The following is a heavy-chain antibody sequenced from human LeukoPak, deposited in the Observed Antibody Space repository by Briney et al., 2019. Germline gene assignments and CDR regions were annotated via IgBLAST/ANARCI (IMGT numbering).Heavy chain of an antibody. J-gene: IGHJ6*03. CDR2: ISSSGSTI. V-gene: IGHV3-48*03. CDR3: ARDRTDYIDV. CDR1: GFTFSSYE. D-gene: IGHD1-1*01. Sequence: AGGSLRLSCAASGFTFSSYEMNWVRQAPGKGLEWVSYISSSGSTIYYADSVKGRFTISRDNAKNSLYLQMNSLRAEDTAAYYCARDRTDYIDVWGKGTTVTVSS.